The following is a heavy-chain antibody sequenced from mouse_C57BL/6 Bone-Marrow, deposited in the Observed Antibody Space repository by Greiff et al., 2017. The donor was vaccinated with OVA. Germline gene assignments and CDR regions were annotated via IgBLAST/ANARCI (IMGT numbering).Heavy chain of an antibody. CDR3: TTTVVDY. D-gene: IGHD1-1*01. J-gene: IGHJ2*01. CDR2: IDPGNGDT. Sequence: VQLQQSGAELVRPGASVKLSCTASGFTIKDDYMHWVKQRPEQGLEWIGWIDPGNGDTEYASKFQGKATITADTSSNTAYLQLSSLTSEDAADYYCTTTVVDYWGQGTTLTVSS. CDR1: GFTIKDDY. V-gene: IGHV14-4*01.